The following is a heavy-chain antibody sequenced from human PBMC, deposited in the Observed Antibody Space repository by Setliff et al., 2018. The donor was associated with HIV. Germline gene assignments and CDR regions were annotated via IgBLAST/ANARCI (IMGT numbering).Heavy chain of an antibody. J-gene: IGHJ6*03. CDR2: INRSGST. Sequence: SDTLSLTCAVYGGSFSSYSWTWIRQPPGKGLEWIGEINRSGSTNYNPSLKSRLTIIVDTSKNQFSLKLNSVTAADTAVYYCGSIMVGGAMSYSYYYMDVWGKGTTVTVSS. CDR1: GGSFSSYS. CDR3: GSIMVGGAMSYSYYYMDV. D-gene: IGHD3-16*01. V-gene: IGHV4-34*01.